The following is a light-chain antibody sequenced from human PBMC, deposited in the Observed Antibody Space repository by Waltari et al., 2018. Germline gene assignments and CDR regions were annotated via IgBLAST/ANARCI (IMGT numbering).Light chain of an antibody. V-gene: IGLV6-57*03. CDR2: EDN. Sequence: FMLTQPHSVSESPGKTVTISCTRSSGNIATNYVQWYQQRPGSAPTKVIYEDNQRPYGVPDRFSGSIDSSSNSASLIISGLKSEDVADYYCQSFDSSHVVFGGGTKLTGL. CDR3: QSFDSSHVV. CDR1: SGNIATNY. J-gene: IGLJ2*01.